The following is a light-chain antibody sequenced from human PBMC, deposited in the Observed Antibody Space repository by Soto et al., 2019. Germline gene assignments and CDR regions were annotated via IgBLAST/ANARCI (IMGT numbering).Light chain of an antibody. Sequence: QSALTQPRSVSGSPGQSLTISCTGTSSNVGDYNYVSWYQQHPGKAPKLMIYDVTKRPSGVPDRFSGSKSGNTASLTISGLQAEDEADYYCCSYAGGYTFGIFGGGTKLTVL. J-gene: IGLJ2*01. V-gene: IGLV2-11*01. CDR1: SSNVGDYNY. CDR3: CSYAGGYTFGI. CDR2: DVT.